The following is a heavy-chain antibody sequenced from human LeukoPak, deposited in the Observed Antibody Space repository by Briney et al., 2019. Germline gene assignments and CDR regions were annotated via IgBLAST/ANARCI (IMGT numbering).Heavy chain of an antibody. Sequence: GGSLRLSCAASGFTFNTYSMSWVRQAPGKGLEWVSIISSSSDYIYYADSVKGRFTISRDNSKNTLYLQMNSLRAEDTAVYYCAKVALVRGVIEYFDYWGQGTLVTVSS. CDR2: ISSSSDYI. D-gene: IGHD3-10*01. V-gene: IGHV3-21*04. J-gene: IGHJ4*02. CDR3: AKVALVRGVIEYFDY. CDR1: GFTFNTYS.